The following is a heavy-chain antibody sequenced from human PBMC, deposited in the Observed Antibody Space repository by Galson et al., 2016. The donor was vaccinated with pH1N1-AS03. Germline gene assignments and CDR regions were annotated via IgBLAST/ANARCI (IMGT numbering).Heavy chain of an antibody. CDR3: SRALEQYLPRDYSSVFDS. CDR2: IKNNNDNT. D-gene: IGHD1/OR15-1a*01. CDR1: GYTFSNYG. J-gene: IGHJ4*02. V-gene: IGHV1-18*01. Sequence: SVKVSCKASGYTFSNYGITWVRQAPGQGLQWMGWIKNNNDNTTYGQNFQGRVTLTTDPSTTTAYMELKNLRSDDTAGSDCSRALEQYLPRDYSSVFDSWGPGTLVTVSS.